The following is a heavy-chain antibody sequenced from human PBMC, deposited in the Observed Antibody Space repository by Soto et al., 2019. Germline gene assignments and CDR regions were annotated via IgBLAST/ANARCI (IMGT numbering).Heavy chain of an antibody. CDR3: AKRRGAGGHVDY. D-gene: IGHD2-15*01. V-gene: IGHV3-23*01. CDR2: VSIGGST. CDR1: GFTFSSYA. Sequence: DVQLLESGGGLVQPEGSLRLSCAASGFTFSSYAMGWVRQGPGKGLEWVAVVSIGGSTHYSDSVRGRFTISRDNSKNTLSLQMNSLTAEDTAVHFCAKRRGAGGHVDYGGQGALVNVSS. J-gene: IGHJ4*02.